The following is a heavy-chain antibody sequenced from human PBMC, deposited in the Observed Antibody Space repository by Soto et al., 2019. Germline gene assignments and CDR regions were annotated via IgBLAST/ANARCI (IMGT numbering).Heavy chain of an antibody. CDR1: FTSYD. J-gene: IGHJ6*02. D-gene: IGHD6-19*01. V-gene: IGHV1-8*01. CDR2: MNPNSGNT. Sequence: QVQLVQSGAEVKKPGASVKVSCTFTSYDINWVRQATGQGLEWMAWMNPNSGNTRYAQKFQGRVTMTRNTXXXTXXMEFSSLRSEDTAVYYCARGPGSSDRRFSYYYMDVWGQGTTVTVSS. CDR3: ARGPGSSDRRFSYYYMDV.